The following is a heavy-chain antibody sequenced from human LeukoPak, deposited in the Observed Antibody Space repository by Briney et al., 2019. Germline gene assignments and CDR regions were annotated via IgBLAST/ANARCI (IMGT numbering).Heavy chain of an antibody. J-gene: IGHJ4*02. V-gene: IGHV3-23*01. Sequence: GGSLRLSCTASGFVFSNYWMLWVRQAPGKGLEWVSAISGSGGSTYYADSLKGRFTISRDNSKNTLYLQMNSLRAEDTAVYYCAREGIVVVPAAPNYDYWGQGTLVTVSS. CDR1: GFVFSNYW. D-gene: IGHD2-2*01. CDR2: ISGSGGST. CDR3: AREGIVVVPAAPNYDY.